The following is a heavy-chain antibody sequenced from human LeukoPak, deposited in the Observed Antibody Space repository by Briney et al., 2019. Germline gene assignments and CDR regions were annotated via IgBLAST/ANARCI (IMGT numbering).Heavy chain of an antibody. CDR3: ARGFGWNDGRGDAFDI. V-gene: IGHV4-34*01. D-gene: IGHD1-1*01. J-gene: IGHJ3*02. Sequence: SETLSLTCAVHGGSFSGYYRSWIPQPPGKGLEAIGEINHSGSTNYNPSLKRRVTISVDTSKNQCSLKLSSVTAADTAVYYCARGFGWNDGRGDAFDIWGQGTMVTVSS. CDR2: INHSGST. CDR1: GGSFSGYY.